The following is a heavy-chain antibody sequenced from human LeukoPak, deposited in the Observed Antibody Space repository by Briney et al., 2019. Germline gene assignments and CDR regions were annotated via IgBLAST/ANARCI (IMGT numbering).Heavy chain of an antibody. CDR3: ARSFGDYHYYMDV. CDR2: IYYSEST. V-gene: IGHV4-39*01. Sequence: PSETLSLTCTVSGGSISSSSYYWGWIRQPPGKGLEWIGSIYYSESTYYNPSLKSRVTISVDTSKNQFSLKLSSVTAADTAVYYCARSFGDYHYYMDVWGKGTTVTVSS. J-gene: IGHJ6*03. D-gene: IGHD3-10*01. CDR1: GGSISSSSYY.